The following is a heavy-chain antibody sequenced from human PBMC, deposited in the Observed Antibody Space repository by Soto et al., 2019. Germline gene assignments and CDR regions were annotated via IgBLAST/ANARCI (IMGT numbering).Heavy chain of an antibody. CDR1: GGSISSYY. D-gene: IGHD6-19*01. Sequence: SETLSLTCTVSGGSISSYYWSWIRQPPGKGLEWIGYIYYSGSTNYNPSLESRVTISVDTSKNQFSLKLSSVTAADTAVYYCARDLEDSSGYDYWGQGTLVTVSS. J-gene: IGHJ4*02. V-gene: IGHV4-59*01. CDR2: IYYSGST. CDR3: ARDLEDSSGYDY.